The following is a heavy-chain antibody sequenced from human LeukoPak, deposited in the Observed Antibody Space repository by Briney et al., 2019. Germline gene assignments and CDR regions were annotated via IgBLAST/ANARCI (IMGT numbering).Heavy chain of an antibody. J-gene: IGHJ5*02. Sequence: ASETLSLTCTVSGGSISSYYWSWIRQPPGKGLEWIGYIYCSGSTNYNPSLKSRVTISVDTSKNQFSLKLSSVTAADTAVYYCARKLGYCSGGSCYGSNWFDPWGQGTLVTVSS. CDR1: GGSISSYY. V-gene: IGHV4-59*01. CDR3: ARKLGYCSGGSCYGSNWFDP. CDR2: IYCSGST. D-gene: IGHD2-15*01.